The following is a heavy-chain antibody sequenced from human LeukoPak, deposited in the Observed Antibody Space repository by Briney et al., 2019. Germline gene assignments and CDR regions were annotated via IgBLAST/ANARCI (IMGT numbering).Heavy chain of an antibody. CDR1: GFTFSDYY. CDR2: ISSSGSTI. CDR3: ARDDDILTGYYTIDY. V-gene: IGHV3-11*01. Sequence: GGSLRLSCAASGFTFSDYYMSWIRQAPGKGLEWASYISSSGSTIYYADSVKGRFTISRDNAKNSLYLQMNSLRAEDTAVYYCARDDDILTGYYTIDYWGQGTLVTVSS. J-gene: IGHJ4*02. D-gene: IGHD3-9*01.